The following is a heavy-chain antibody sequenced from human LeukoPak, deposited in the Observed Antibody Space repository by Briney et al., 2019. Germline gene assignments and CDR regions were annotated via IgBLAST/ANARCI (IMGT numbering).Heavy chain of an antibody. CDR2: ISGSGGST. Sequence: PGGSLRLSCAASGFTFSSYAMSWVRQAPGKGLEWVSAISGSGGSTYYADSVKGRFIISRDNSENTLFLQMNSLRAEDTAVYYCAKRGVTGYKEGFDYWGQGTLVTVSS. V-gene: IGHV3-23*01. D-gene: IGHD3-9*01. J-gene: IGHJ4*02. CDR1: GFTFSSYA. CDR3: AKRGVTGYKEGFDY.